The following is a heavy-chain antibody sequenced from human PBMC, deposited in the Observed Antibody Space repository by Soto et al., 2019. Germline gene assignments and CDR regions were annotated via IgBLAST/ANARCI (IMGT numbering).Heavy chain of an antibody. Sequence: GGSLRLSCAASGFTFSSYAMSWVRQAPGKGLEWVSSISSTGGSTYDADSAKGRFTISRDNSKNTLFLQMNSLRVEDTALYYCAKVLAVSGMKAFDYWGQGTLVTVSS. CDR2: ISSTGGST. D-gene: IGHD6-19*01. J-gene: IGHJ4*02. CDR1: GFTFSSYA. V-gene: IGHV3-23*01. CDR3: AKVLAVSGMKAFDY.